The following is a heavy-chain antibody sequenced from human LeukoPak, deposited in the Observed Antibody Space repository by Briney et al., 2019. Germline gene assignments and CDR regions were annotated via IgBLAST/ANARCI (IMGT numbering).Heavy chain of an antibody. V-gene: IGHV3-48*03. Sequence: GGSLRLSCAASGFTFSSYEMNWVRQAPGKGLEWVSYISSSGSTIYYADSVKGRFTISRDNAKNSLYLQMNSLRAEDTAVYYCASDGRQWLVSYFDYWGQGTLVTVSS. CDR1: GFTFSSYE. J-gene: IGHJ4*02. CDR2: ISSSGSTI. D-gene: IGHD6-19*01. CDR3: ASDGRQWLVSYFDY.